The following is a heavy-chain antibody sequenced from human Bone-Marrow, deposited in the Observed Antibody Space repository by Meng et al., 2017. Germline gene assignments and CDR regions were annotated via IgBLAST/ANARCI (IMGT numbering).Heavy chain of an antibody. V-gene: IGHV3-30*04. J-gene: IGHJ4*02. CDR1: GFTFSSYA. CDR3: AREGSYGDYGVDYFDY. CDR2: ISYDGSNK. D-gene: IGHD4-17*01. Sequence: GESLKISCAASGFTFSSYAMHWVRQAPGKGLEWVAVISYDGSNKYYADAVKGRFTISRDNSKNTLYLQMNSLRAEDTAVYYCAREGSYGDYGVDYFDYWGQGTLVTVPS.